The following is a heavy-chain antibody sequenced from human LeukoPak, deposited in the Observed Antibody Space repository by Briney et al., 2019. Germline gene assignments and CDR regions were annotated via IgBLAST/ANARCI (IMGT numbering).Heavy chain of an antibody. CDR1: GGSISSSSYY. Sequence: SETLSLTCSVSGGSISSSSYYWDWIRQPPGKGLEWIGSIYYSGSTYYNPSLKSRVTISVDTSKNQFSLKLSSVTAADTAVYYCARGGAFALWGQGTMVSVSS. CDR3: ARGGAFAL. CDR2: IYYSGST. J-gene: IGHJ3*01. V-gene: IGHV4-39*07.